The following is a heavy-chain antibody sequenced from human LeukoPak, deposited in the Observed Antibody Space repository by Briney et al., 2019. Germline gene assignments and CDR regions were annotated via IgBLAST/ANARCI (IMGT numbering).Heavy chain of an antibody. D-gene: IGHD3-3*01. Sequence: ASVKVSCKASGYTFASYAITWVRQAPGQGLEYLGWISAYNGNTNYAQKLQGRVTMTTDISTSTAYMELSSLRSEDTAVYYCARFGGPDQKTYFWSGYSYYYYYYMDVWGKGTTVTVSS. V-gene: IGHV1-18*01. CDR2: ISAYNGNT. J-gene: IGHJ6*03. CDR1: GYTFASYA. CDR3: ARFGGPDQKTYFWSGYSYYYYYYMDV.